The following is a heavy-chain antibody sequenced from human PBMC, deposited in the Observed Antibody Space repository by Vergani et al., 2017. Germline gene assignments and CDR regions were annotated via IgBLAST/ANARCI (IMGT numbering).Heavy chain of an antibody. Sequence: QVQLQESGPGLVKPSQTLSLTCTVSGGPISSGDYYWSWIRQPPGKGLEWIGYIYYSGSTYYNPSLKSRVTISVDTSKNQFSLKLSSVTAADTAVYYCAGVRRDDSSGYYYYYGMDVWGQGTTVTVSS. V-gene: IGHV4-30-4*01. CDR2: IYYSGST. CDR1: GGPISSGDYY. J-gene: IGHJ6*02. CDR3: AGVRRDDSSGYYYYYGMDV. D-gene: IGHD3-22*01.